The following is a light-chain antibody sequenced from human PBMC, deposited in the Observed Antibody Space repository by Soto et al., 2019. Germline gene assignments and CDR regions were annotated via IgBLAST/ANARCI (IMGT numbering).Light chain of an antibody. J-gene: IGKJ2*01. V-gene: IGKV3-15*01. Sequence: ETVRTQSPATLSVSPGEGVTLSCRASQSVSTNVAFYQQKPGQAPRLLISGASTRATGIPARCSGSGSGTDFPLTISRLQSEDCAVHYCQQYTNWPPYTFGQGNKLEIK. CDR1: QSVSTN. CDR3: QQYTNWPPYT. CDR2: GAS.